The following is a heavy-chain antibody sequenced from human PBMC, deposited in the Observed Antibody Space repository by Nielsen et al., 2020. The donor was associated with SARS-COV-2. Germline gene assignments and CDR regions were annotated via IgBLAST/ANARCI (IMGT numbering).Heavy chain of an antibody. CDR3: ARDSYYDSSDIFPERIFQH. CDR2: INPSGGST. J-gene: IGHJ1*01. D-gene: IGHD3-22*01. CDR1: GYTFTSYH. V-gene: IGHV1-46*01. Sequence: ASVQVSCKASGYTFTSYHLHCVRQPPAQGLEWMGIINPSGGSTSYAQKFQGRVTMTRDTSTSTVYMELSSLRSEDTAVYYCARDSYYDSSDIFPERIFQHWGQGTLVTVSS.